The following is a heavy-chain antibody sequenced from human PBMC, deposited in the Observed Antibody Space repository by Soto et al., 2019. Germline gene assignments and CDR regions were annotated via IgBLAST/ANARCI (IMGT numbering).Heavy chain of an antibody. D-gene: IGHD6-19*01. Sequence: SETLSLTCAVYGGSFSGYYWSWIRQPPGKGLEWIGEINHSGSTNYNPSLKSRVTISVDTSKNQFSLKLSSVTAADTAVYYCARAHSSGWYNWFDPWGQGTLVTVSS. J-gene: IGHJ5*02. CDR2: INHSGST. CDR1: GGSFSGYY. CDR3: ARAHSSGWYNWFDP. V-gene: IGHV4-34*01.